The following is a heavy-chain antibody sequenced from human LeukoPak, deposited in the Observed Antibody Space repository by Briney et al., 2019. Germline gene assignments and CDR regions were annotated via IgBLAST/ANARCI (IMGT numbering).Heavy chain of an antibody. CDR1: GSSISTYY. V-gene: IGHV4-4*07. CDR3: ARDLPYSSGWYGFDH. D-gene: IGHD6-19*01. J-gene: IGHJ4*02. CDR2: IYTSGFT. Sequence: PSETLSLTCTVSGSSISTYYWSWIRQPAGKGLEWIGRIYTSGFTDYNPSLKSRVTMSVGTSESQFSLKLSSVTAADTAVYYCARDLPYSSGWYGFDHWGQGTLVTVSS.